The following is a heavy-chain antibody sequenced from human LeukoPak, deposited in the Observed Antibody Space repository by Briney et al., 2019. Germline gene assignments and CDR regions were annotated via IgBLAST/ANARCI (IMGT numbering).Heavy chain of an antibody. D-gene: IGHD6-6*01. CDR3: AREYSSSASLGY. CDR2: INAGNGNT. J-gene: IGHJ4*02. CDR1: GYTFTSYA. V-gene: IGHV1-3*01. Sequence: GAPVKVSCKASGYTFTSYAMHWVRQAPGQRLEWMGWINAGNGNTKYSQKFQGRVTITRDTSASIAYMELSSLRSEDTAVYYCAREYSSSASLGYWGQGTLVTVSS.